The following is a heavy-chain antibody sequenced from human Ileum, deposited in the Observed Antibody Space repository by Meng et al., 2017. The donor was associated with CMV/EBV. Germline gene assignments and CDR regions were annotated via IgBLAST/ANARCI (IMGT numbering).Heavy chain of an antibody. V-gene: IGHV3-20*04. CDR1: VFRFDDYG. J-gene: IGHJ4*02. CDR2: INRNGGST. D-gene: IGHD3-16*01. CDR3: ARWGGGWDY. Sequence: CAVSVFRFDDYGRRGVRQAPGKGVGWVFGINRNGGSTGYADFGKGRFTNARDKAKNSLFLKMNSLGAEDKALYYCARWGGGWDYWGQGTLVTVSS.